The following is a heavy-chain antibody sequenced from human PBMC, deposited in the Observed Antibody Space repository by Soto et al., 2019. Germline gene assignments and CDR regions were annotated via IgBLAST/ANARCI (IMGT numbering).Heavy chain of an antibody. Sequence: PSETLSLTCAVYCGSFSGYYWSWIRQPPGKGLEWIGEINHSGSTNYNPSLKSRVTISVDTSKNQFSLKLSSVTAADTAVYYCARGQQRRPMDSRRRKYYYYGMDVWGQGTTVTVSS. CDR2: INHSGST. J-gene: IGHJ6*02. D-gene: IGHD6-13*01. CDR1: CGSFSGYY. V-gene: IGHV4-34*01. CDR3: ARGQQRRPMDSRRRKYYYYGMDV.